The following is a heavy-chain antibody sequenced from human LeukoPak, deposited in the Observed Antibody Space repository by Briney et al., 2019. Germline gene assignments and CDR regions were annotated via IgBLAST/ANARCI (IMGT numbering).Heavy chain of an antibody. CDR2: IVVGSGNT. V-gene: IGHV1-58*02. CDR1: GFTFTSSV. D-gene: IGHD1-26*01. CDR3: ARRRELLGD. Sequence: GASVKVSCKASGFTFTSSVMQWVRPARGQRREWIGWIVVGSGNTNYAQKFQERVTITRDMSTSTAYMELSSLRSEDTAMYYCARRRELLGDWGQGTLVTVSS. J-gene: IGHJ4*02.